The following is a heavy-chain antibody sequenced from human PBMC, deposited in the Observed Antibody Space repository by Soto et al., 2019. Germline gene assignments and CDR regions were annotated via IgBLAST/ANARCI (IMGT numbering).Heavy chain of an antibody. CDR2: IWYDGSNK. Sequence: PGGSLRLSCAASGFTFSSYGMHWVRQAPGKGLEWVAVIWYDGSNKYYADSVKGRFTISRDNSKNTLYLQMNSLRAEDTAVYYCARDLKDSYSSSPVWFDPWGQGTLVTVSS. CDR1: GFTFSSYG. V-gene: IGHV3-33*01. CDR3: ARDLKDSYSSSPVWFDP. D-gene: IGHD6-6*01. J-gene: IGHJ5*02.